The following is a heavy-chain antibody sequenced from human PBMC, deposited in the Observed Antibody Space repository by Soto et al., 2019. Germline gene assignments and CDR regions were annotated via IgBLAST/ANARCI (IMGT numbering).Heavy chain of an antibody. CDR2: ISGLGGSR. J-gene: IGHJ4*02. V-gene: IGHV3-23*01. D-gene: IGHD1-26*01. Sequence: VHLLESGGGLVQPGGSLRLSCAASGFTFSAYSLSWVRQAPGKGLQWVSGISGLGGSRYYADSVKGRFTISRDNSKNSLYLQMDSLRVEDTAVYYCAKSYGNTWEQYYFDNWGQGTLLTVSS. CDR3: AKSYGNTWEQYYFDN. CDR1: GFTFSAYS.